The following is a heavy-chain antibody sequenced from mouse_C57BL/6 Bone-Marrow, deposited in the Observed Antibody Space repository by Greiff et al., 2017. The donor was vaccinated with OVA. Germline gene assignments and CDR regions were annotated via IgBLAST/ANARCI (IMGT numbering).Heavy chain of an antibody. J-gene: IGHJ3*01. CDR3: ARSGEGYYSNYERFAY. CDR2: INPSSGYT. Sequence: VQLQQSGAELAKPGASVTLSCKASGYTFTSYWMHWVKQRPGQGLEWIGYINPSSGYTKYNQKFKDKATLTADKSSSTAYLQLSSLTYEDSAVDYCARSGEGYYSNYERFAYWGQGTLVTVSA. V-gene: IGHV1-7*01. CDR1: GYTFTSYW. D-gene: IGHD2-5*01.